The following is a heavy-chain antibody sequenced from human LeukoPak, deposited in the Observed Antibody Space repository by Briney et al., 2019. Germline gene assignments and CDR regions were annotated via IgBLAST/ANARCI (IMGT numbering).Heavy chain of an antibody. CDR1: GFTFSNYG. CDR2: ISSSGSTI. V-gene: IGHV3-48*04. CDR3: AQDPPPTTATRYFDS. D-gene: IGHD1-26*01. Sequence: PGRSLRLSCAASGFTFSNYGIHWVRKAPGKGLEWVSYISSSGSTIYYADSVKGRFTISRDNAKNSLYLQMNSLRAEDTAVYYCAQDPPPTTATRYFDSWGQGTLVSVSS. J-gene: IGHJ4*02.